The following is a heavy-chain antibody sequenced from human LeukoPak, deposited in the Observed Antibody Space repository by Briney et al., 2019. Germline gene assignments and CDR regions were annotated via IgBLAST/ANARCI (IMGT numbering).Heavy chain of an antibody. CDR1: AFTFSSYG. J-gene: IGHJ3*02. CDR3: ARDRDRNYVWGSYRLTAFDI. V-gene: IGHV3-7*01. CDR2: IKQDGSEK. Sequence: PGGSLRLSCAASAFTFSSYGMSWVRQAPGKGLEWVANIKQDGSEKYYVDSVKGRFTISRDNAKNSLYLQMNSLRAEDTAVYYCARDRDRNYVWGSYRLTAFDIWGQGTMVTVSS. D-gene: IGHD3-16*02.